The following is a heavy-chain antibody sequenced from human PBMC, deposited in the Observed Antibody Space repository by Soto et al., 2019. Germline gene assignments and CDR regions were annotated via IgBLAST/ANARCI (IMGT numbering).Heavy chain of an antibody. V-gene: IGHV3-7*03. Sequence: EVQLVESGGGLVQPGGSLRLSCAASGFTFSSYWMSWVRQAPGKGLEWVANIKQDGSEKYYVDSVKGRFTISSDNAMNSMYLQMNSLRAEDTAVYYCASDNQKPYFYFWSAYFYWFDPCGQGSLVTVSS. CDR2: IKQDGSEK. D-gene: IGHD3-3*01. CDR1: GFTFSSYW. CDR3: ASDNQKPYFYFWSAYFYWFDP. J-gene: IGHJ5*02.